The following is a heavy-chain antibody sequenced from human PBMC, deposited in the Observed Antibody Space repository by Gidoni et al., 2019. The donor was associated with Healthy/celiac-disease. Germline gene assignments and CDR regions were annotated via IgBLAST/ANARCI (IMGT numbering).Heavy chain of an antibody. J-gene: IGHJ4*02. V-gene: IGHV3-33*01. CDR1: GFTFSSYG. CDR2: IWYDGSNK. D-gene: IGHD6-13*01. Sequence: QVQLVESGGGVVQPGRSLRLSCAASGFTFSSYGMHWVRQAPGKGLEWVAVIWYDGSNKYYADAVKGRFTISRDNSKNTLYLQMNSLRAEDTAVYYCARWRGAAASWFIDYWGQGTLVTVSS. CDR3: ARWRGAAASWFIDY.